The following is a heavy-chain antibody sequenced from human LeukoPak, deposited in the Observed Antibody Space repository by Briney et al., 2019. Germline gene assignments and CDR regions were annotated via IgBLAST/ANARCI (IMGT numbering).Heavy chain of an antibody. V-gene: IGHV4-61*01. CDR2: ISYSGST. CDR3: ATDRNQLWFDY. J-gene: IGHJ4*02. D-gene: IGHD1-14*01. CDR1: GGSVSSGNYY. Sequence: PSETLSLTCTVSGGSVSSGNYYWSWIRQPPGKGLEWIGYISYSGSTNYNPSLKSRVTISVDTSKNQFSLKLSSVTAADTAVYYCATDRNQLWFDYWAREPWSPSPQ.